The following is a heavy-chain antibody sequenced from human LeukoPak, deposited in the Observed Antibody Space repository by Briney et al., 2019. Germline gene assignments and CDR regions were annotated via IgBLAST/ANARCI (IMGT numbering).Heavy chain of an antibody. V-gene: IGHV3-48*03. CDR3: ARESGEGSGSADGFDI. CDR1: GFTFSSYE. D-gene: IGHD3-10*01. Sequence: GGSLRLSCAASGFTFSSYEMNWVRQAPGKELEWVSYISSSGRNIYYADSVKGRFTISRDNAKNSLYLQMNGLRAEDTAVYYCARESGEGSGSADGFDIWGQGTMVTVSS. CDR2: ISSSGRNI. J-gene: IGHJ3*02.